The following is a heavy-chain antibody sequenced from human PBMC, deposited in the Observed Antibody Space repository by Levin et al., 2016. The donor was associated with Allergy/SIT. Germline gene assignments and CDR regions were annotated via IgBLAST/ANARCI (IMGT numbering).Heavy chain of an antibody. Sequence: WIRQPPGKGLEWVSAISGSGGSTYYADSVKGRFTISRDNSKNTVYLQMNSLRAEDTAVYYCAKGPYYDILTGYYSGDDPLGWGQGTLVTVSS. CDR2: ISGSGGST. CDR3: AKGPYYDILTGYYSGDDPLG. J-gene: IGHJ4*02. D-gene: IGHD3-9*01. V-gene: IGHV3-23*01.